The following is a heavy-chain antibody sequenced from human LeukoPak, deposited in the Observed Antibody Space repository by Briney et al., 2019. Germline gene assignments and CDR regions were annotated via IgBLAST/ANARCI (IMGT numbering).Heavy chain of an antibody. CDR2: ICTSGST. CDR1: GGSISSGSYY. Sequence: KPSGTLSLTCTVSGGSISSGSYYWSWIGQPAGKGLEWIGRICTSGSTNYTPSVKSRVTISVDTSKNQFSLKLSSVTAADTAVYYCARGSGSYSRLAFDYWGQGTLVTVSS. J-gene: IGHJ4*02. D-gene: IGHD1-26*01. V-gene: IGHV4-61*02. CDR3: ARGSGSYSRLAFDY.